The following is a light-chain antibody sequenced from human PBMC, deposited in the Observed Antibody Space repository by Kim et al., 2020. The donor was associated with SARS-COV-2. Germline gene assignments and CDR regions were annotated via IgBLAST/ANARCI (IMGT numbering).Light chain of an antibody. J-gene: IGLJ2*01. CDR2: HDD. V-gene: IGLV3-1*01. Sequence: PAGPASTPYAGQNMVGKYASCYQQQPGDPPLLVVFHDDNRPPGVTQRFFGSNSGRTATLTISRTQALDAADYYCHAWDSSSYVVFGGGTKLAVL. CDR3: HAWDSSSYVV. CDR1: NMVGKY.